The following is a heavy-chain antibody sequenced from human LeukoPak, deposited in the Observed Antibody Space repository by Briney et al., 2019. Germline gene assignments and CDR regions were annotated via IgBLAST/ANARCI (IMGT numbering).Heavy chain of an antibody. J-gene: IGHJ3*02. Sequence: ASVKVSCKASGYTFTGYYMHWVRQAPGQGLEWMGIINPSGGSTSYAQQFQGRVTMTRDMSTSTVYMELSSLRSEDTAVYYCARVSSGRSDDAFDIWGQGTMVTVSS. D-gene: IGHD3-22*01. CDR2: INPSGGST. CDR3: ARVSSGRSDDAFDI. CDR1: GYTFTGYY. V-gene: IGHV1-46*01.